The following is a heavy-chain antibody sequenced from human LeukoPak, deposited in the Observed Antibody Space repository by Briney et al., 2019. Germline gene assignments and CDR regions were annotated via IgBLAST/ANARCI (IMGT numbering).Heavy chain of an antibody. CDR2: IGTVSFHR. D-gene: IGHD1-7*01. V-gene: IGHV3-21*01. J-gene: IGHJ5*02. Sequence: KPGGSLRLSCAASGFVFSTYGMNWVRQAPGKGLEWVSSIGTVSFHRYYTDSVKGRFTISRDNAKNSLFLQMDSLRVEDTAIYYCVRDANPASGELIDDNRFDPWGQGTLVTVSS. CDR1: GFVFSTYG. CDR3: VRDANPASGELIDDNRFDP.